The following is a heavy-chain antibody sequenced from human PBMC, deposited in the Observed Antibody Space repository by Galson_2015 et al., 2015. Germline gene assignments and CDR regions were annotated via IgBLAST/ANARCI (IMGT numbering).Heavy chain of an antibody. CDR1: GGSVSSGSYY. Sequence: LSLTCTVSGGSVSSGSYYWSWVRQAPGKGLEWVAVISYDGSNKYYADSVKGRFTISRDNSKNTLYLQMNSLRAEDTAVYYCAKDLWYSSSRLGYYYYYGMDVWGQGTTVTVSS. J-gene: IGHJ6*02. D-gene: IGHD6-13*01. CDR2: ISYDGSNK. V-gene: IGHV3-30*18. CDR3: AKDLWYSSSRLGYYYYYGMDV.